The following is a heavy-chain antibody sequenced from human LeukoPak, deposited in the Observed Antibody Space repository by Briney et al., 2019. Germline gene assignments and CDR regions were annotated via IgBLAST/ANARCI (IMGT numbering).Heavy chain of an antibody. D-gene: IGHD6-13*01. Sequence: ASVKVSCKASGGTFSSYAISWVRQAPGQGLEWMGWISGYNGNTNYGEKVQGRLTMTTDTSTSTAYMELRSLRSDDTAVYYCARDLYSSSPDWGQGTLVTVSS. CDR2: ISGYNGNT. J-gene: IGHJ4*02. V-gene: IGHV1-18*01. CDR1: GGTFSSYA. CDR3: ARDLYSSSPD.